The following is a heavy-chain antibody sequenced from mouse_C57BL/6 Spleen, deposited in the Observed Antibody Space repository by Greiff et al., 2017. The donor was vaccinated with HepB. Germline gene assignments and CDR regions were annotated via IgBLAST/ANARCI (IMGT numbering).Heavy chain of an antibody. CDR1: GYAFSSSW. Sequence: QVQLQQSGPELVKPGASVKISCKASGYAFSSSWMNWVKQRPGKGLEWIGRIYPGDGDTNYNGKFKGKATLTADTSSSTAYMQLSSLTSEDSAVDFCARLNWEEGYFDVWGTGTTVTVSS. CDR3: ARLNWEEGYFDV. D-gene: IGHD4-1*02. V-gene: IGHV1-82*01. J-gene: IGHJ1*03. CDR2: IYPGDGDT.